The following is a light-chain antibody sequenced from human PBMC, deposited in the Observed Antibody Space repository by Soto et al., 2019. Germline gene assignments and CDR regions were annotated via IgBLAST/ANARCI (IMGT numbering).Light chain of an antibody. J-gene: IGLJ2*01. CDR3: SSYAGSNNVI. Sequence: QSALTQPPSASGSPGQSVTISCTGTSSDVGGYHYVSWYQQHPGKAPKLMSYEVSERPSGVPDRFSGSKSGNTASLTVSGLQAEDEAAYYCSSYAGSNNVIFGGGTTLTVL. V-gene: IGLV2-8*01. CDR1: SSDVGGYHY. CDR2: EVS.